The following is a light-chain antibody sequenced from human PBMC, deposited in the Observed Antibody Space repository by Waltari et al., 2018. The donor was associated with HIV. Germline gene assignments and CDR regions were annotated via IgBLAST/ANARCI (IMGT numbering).Light chain of an antibody. CDR2: DAS. J-gene: IGKJ5*01. CDR1: QSVSNY. CDR3: QQRSKWPIT. Sequence: EIVLTQSPATLSLSPGETATLSCRASQSVSNYLAWYQQKPGQAPRLLIYDASHRATDIPARFSGSGSGTDFTLAISSLEPEDFAVYYCQQRSKWPITFGQGTRVEIK. V-gene: IGKV3-11*01.